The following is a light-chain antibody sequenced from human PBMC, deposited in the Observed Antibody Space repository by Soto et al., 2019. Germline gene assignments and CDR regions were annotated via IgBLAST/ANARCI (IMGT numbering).Light chain of an antibody. CDR3: SSYTTSRTVV. J-gene: IGLJ3*02. CDR2: DVS. V-gene: IGLV2-14*01. CDR1: SSDIGAYNY. Sequence: QSALPQPASVSGSPGQSITISCTGTSSDIGAYNYVSWYQQHPGKVPKLLIHDVSNRPSGVSNRFSVSKSGNTASLTISGLQAEDEADYYCSSYTTSRTVVFGGGTQLTVL.